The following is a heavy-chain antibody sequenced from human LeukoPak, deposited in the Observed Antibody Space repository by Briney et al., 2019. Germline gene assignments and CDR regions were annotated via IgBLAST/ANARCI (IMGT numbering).Heavy chain of an antibody. CDR3: ARQKWEQQGRDYYFNGLDV. D-gene: IGHD1/OR15-1a*01. CDR1: GGSISSNSYY. V-gene: IGHV4-39*01. CDR2: IYSSGST. Sequence: SETLSLTCTVSGGSISSNSYYWGWIRQPPGKGLEWIGSIYSSGSTYYNPSLESRVTISVDTSKNQFSLKVSSVTAADTAVYYCARQKWEQQGRDYYFNGLDVWGPGTTVIVSS. J-gene: IGHJ6*02.